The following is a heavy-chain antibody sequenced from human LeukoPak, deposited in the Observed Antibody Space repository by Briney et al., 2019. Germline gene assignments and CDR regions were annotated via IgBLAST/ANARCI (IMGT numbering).Heavy chain of an antibody. CDR2: IYYSGST. Sequence: SETLSLTCTVSGGSISSYYWSWIRQPPGKGLEWIGYIYYSGSTNYNPSLKSRVTISVDTSKNQFSLKLSSVTAADTAVYYCARVTSESNYYGSGSYRYYYYYYMDVWGKGTTVTISS. CDR1: GGSISSYY. CDR3: ARVTSESNYYGSGSYRYYYYYYMDV. J-gene: IGHJ6*03. D-gene: IGHD3-10*01. V-gene: IGHV4-59*01.